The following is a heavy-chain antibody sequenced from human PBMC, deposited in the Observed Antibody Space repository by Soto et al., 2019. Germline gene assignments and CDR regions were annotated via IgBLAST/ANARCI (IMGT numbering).Heavy chain of an antibody. V-gene: IGHV4-34*01. CDR3: ARGAQQRAREQQPLDP. Sequence: SQTLSLTCAFSGESFTSYYWTWVRQPPEKGLEWIGAITHRGSTNYNPSLRSRVTMSVDTSKNQFSLKLTSVTAEDTAVYSCARGAQQRAREQQPLDPWGQGTLVTVSS. J-gene: IGHJ5*02. CDR2: ITHRGST. D-gene: IGHD6-25*01. CDR1: GESFTSYY.